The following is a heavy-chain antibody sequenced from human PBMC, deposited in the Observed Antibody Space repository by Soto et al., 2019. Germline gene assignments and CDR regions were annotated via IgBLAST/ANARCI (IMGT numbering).Heavy chain of an antibody. D-gene: IGHD2-8*02. Sequence: ASETLSLTCAVYGGSLSGYYWTWIRQPPGTGLEWIGEINHSGSTNYNPSLKSRVTISVDTSKNQFSLKLTSVTAADTAVYYCARDKITGLFDYWGQGTLVNVSS. CDR2: INHSGST. J-gene: IGHJ4*02. CDR3: ARDKITGLFDY. V-gene: IGHV4-34*01. CDR1: GGSLSGYY.